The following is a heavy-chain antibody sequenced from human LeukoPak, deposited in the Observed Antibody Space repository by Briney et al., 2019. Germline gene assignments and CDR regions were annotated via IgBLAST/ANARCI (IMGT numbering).Heavy chain of an antibody. CDR2: ISTSSSYI. D-gene: IGHD3-3*01. J-gene: IGHJ4*02. CDR1: GFTFSNYS. V-gene: IGHV3-21*04. Sequence: GGSLRLSCAASGFTFSNYSMNWVRQAPGKGLEWVSSISTSSSYIYYADSVKGRFTISRDNNKNSLYLQMNTVRPEDTALYYCAKDVKGGPYDLWSGYHDYWGQGTLVTVSS. CDR3: AKDVKGGPYDLWSGYHDY.